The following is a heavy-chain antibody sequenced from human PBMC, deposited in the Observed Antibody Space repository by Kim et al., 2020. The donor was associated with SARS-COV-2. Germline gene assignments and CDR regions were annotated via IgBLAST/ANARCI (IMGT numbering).Heavy chain of an antibody. CDR3: ATGSLRDEIDY. J-gene: IGHJ4*02. V-gene: IGHV4-34*01. CDR2: INHSGST. CDR1: GGSFSGYY. Sequence: SETLSLTCAVYGGSFSGYYWSWIRQPPGKGLEWIGEINHSGSTNYNPSLKSRVTISVDTSKNQFSLKLSSVTAADTAVYYCATGSLRDEIDYWGQGTLVTVSS.